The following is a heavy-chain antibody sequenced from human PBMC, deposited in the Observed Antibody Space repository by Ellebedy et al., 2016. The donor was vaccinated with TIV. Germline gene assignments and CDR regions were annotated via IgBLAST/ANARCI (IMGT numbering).Heavy chain of an antibody. V-gene: IGHV3-7*01. Sequence: GESLKISCAVSGFTSSTSWMSWVRQAPGQGLEWVANMNGDGNERSYVASVEGRFTISSDNTRNSLYLQMNSLRADDTAVYYCTKDGGGTMNFWGQGTLVTVSS. CDR2: MNGDGNER. CDR1: GFTSSTSW. J-gene: IGHJ4*02. CDR3: TKDGGGTMNF. D-gene: IGHD1-1*01.